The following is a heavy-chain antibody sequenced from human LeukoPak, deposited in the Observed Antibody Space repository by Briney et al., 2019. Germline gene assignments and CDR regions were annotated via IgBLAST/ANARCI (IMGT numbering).Heavy chain of an antibody. V-gene: IGHV4-34*01. D-gene: IGHD3-16*02. Sequence: PSETLSLTCAVYGGSFSGYYWSWIRQPPGKGLEWIGEINHSGSTNYNPSLKSRITISVDTSKDQFSLELSSVTAADTAVYYCARGYRRLRLGELSLFDYWGQGTLVTVSS. CDR1: GGSFSGYY. J-gene: IGHJ4*02. CDR2: INHSGST. CDR3: ARGYRRLRLGELSLFDY.